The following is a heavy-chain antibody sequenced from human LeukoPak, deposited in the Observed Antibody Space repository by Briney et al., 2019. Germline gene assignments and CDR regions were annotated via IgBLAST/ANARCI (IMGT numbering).Heavy chain of an antibody. V-gene: IGHV3-7*01. CDR3: ARDAYDDASES. J-gene: IGHJ5*02. D-gene: IGHD3-3*01. CDR1: GFTFSDYW. CDR2: LRPDGSDK. Sequence: GGSLRLSCTGSGFTFSDYWMTWARQAPGKGLEWVANLRPDGSDKYYVDSVKGPFTISRDNAKKLVYLQMNSLRAEDTAVYYCARDAYDDASESWGQGTLGTVSS.